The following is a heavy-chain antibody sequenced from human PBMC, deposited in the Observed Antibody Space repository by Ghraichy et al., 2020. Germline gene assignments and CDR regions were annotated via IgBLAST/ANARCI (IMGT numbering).Heavy chain of an antibody. CDR2: ISAYNGNT. CDR1: GYTFVTYG. CDR3: ARETEQRIQLWGERVYYYGMDV. J-gene: IGHJ6*02. D-gene: IGHD5-18*01. Sequence: ASVKVSCKASGYTFVTYGITWVRQAPGQGLEWMGWISAYNGNTNYAQKLQGRVTMTTDTSTSTAYMELRSLRSDDTAVYYCARETEQRIQLWGERVYYYGMDVWGQGTTVTVSS. V-gene: IGHV1-18*01.